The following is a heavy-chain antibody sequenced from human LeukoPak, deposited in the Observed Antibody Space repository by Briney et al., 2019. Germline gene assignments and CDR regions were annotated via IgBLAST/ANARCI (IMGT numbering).Heavy chain of an antibody. CDR2: IYPGDSHT. CDR3: ARHFGSSPTGYYGLDV. CDR1: GYSFTNYW. Sequence: GESLKISCKASGYSFTNYWIGWVRQMPGKGLEWMGIIYPGDSHTRYSPPFQGQVTISVDKSISTAYLQWNSLKASDTAMYYCARHFGSSPTGYYGLDVWGQGTTVTVSS. J-gene: IGHJ6*02. D-gene: IGHD6-6*01. V-gene: IGHV5-51*01.